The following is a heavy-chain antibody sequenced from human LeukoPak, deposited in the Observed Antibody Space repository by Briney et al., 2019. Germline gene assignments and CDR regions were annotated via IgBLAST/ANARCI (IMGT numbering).Heavy chain of an antibody. V-gene: IGHV4-39*01. CDR3: ARGVRGPFLPGAFDI. CDR1: GGSISSSSYY. J-gene: IGHJ3*02. Sequence: SETLSLTCTVSGGSISSSSYYWGWIRQPPGKGLEWIGSIYYSGSTYYNPSLKSRVTISVDTSKNQFSLKLSSVTAADTAAYYCARGVRGPFLPGAFDIWGKGKMVTVSS. D-gene: IGHD3-10*01. CDR2: IYYSGST.